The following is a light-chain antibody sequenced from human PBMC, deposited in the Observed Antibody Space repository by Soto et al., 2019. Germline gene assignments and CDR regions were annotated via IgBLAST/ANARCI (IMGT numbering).Light chain of an antibody. J-gene: IGLJ1*01. CDR2: GNT. Sequence: QSVLTQPPSVSGAPGQRVTISCTGSSSNIGAGYDVHWYQHLPGTAPKLLIYGNTNRPSGVPDRFSGSKSGTSASLAITGLQAEDEADYYCQAYDSSLSGFYVSGTGTKVTVL. CDR3: QAYDSSLSGFYV. V-gene: IGLV1-40*01. CDR1: SSNIGAGYD.